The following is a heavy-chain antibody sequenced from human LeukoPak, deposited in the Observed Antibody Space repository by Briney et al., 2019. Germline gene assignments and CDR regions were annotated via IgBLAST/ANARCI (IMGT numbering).Heavy chain of an antibody. J-gene: IGHJ4*02. CDR2: IYYSGST. CDR1: GGSISSDDYY. Sequence: PSETLSLTCTVSGGSISSDDYYWSWIRQPPGKGLEWIGYIYYSGSTYYDPSLKSRVTISVDTSKNQFSLKLSSVTAADTAVYYCARVVCGGDCATFDYWGQGTLVTVSS. V-gene: IGHV4-30-4*08. CDR3: ARVVCGGDCATFDY. D-gene: IGHD2-21*01.